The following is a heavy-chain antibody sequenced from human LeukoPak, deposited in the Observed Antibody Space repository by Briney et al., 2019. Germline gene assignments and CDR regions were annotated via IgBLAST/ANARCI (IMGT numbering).Heavy chain of an antibody. CDR3: ARGLRGYYYIDV. J-gene: IGHJ6*03. D-gene: IGHD3-16*01. Sequence: SETLSLTCAVYGGSFIGYYWSWIRQPPGKGLEWIGEINHSGSTNYNPSLKSRVTISVDTSKNQFSLKLSSVTAADTAVYYCARGLRGYYYIDVWGKGATVTVSS. CDR2: INHSGST. CDR1: GGSFIGYY. V-gene: IGHV4-34*01.